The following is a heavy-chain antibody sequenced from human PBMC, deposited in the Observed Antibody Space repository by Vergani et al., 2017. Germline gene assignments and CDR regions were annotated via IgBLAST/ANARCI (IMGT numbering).Heavy chain of an antibody. CDR3: TRGGSFPDY. D-gene: IGHD1-26*01. Sequence: EVQLVESGGGLVKPGGSLRLSCVVSGSTFSPYSMNWVRQAPGKGLEWVSSISGTSISIDYADSVKGRFTSSRDNAKNSLYLQMNSLRVEDTAVYYCTRGGSFPDYWGQGSLVTVSS. CDR2: ISGTSISI. J-gene: IGHJ4*02. V-gene: IGHV3-21*02. CDR1: GSTFSPYS.